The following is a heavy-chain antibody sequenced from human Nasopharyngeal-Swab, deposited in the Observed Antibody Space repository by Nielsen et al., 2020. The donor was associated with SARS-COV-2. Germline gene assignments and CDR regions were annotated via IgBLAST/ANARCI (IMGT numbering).Heavy chain of an antibody. CDR2: ISWNSVSI. CDR3: AKVNSGGYLHYSFDY. J-gene: IGHJ4*02. CDR1: GFTFDDYA. Sequence: SLKISCAASGFTFDDYAMHWVRQAPGKGLEWVSGISWNSVSIGYADSVRGRFTISRDNAKNSLYLQMNSLRTEDTALYYCAKVNSGGYLHYSFDYWGQGALVTVSS. V-gene: IGHV3-9*01. D-gene: IGHD1-26*01.